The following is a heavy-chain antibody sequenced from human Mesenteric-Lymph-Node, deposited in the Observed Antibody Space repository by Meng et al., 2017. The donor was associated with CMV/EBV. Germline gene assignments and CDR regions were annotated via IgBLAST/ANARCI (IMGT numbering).Heavy chain of an antibody. D-gene: IGHD2-15*01. Sequence: GESLKISCAASGFSFRDYYMTWIRQAPGKGLEWLSYISSGGSTTYYADSVKGRFTISRDNAKNSLYLQMNSLRAEDTAVYYCARRVATGDVWGQGTTVTVSS. CDR2: ISSGGSTT. CDR1: GFSFRDYY. V-gene: IGHV3-11*04. CDR3: ARRVATGDV. J-gene: IGHJ6*02.